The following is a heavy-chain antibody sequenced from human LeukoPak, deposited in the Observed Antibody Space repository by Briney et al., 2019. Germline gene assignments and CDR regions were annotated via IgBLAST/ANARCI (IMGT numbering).Heavy chain of an antibody. Sequence: GGSLRLSCEASGFTFRNSALSWVGRVPGKGLEWVSTFTGGDGSAYYADSVKGRFTISRDNSKNTLYLQMNSLRAEDTALYYCAKEGFDYWGQGTLVTVSS. V-gene: IGHV3-23*01. CDR3: AKEGFDY. CDR2: FTGGDGSA. CDR1: GFTFRNSA. J-gene: IGHJ4*02.